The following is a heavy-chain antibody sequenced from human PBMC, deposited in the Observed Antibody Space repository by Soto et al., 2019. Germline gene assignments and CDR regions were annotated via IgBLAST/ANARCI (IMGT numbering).Heavy chain of an antibody. CDR1: GGTFSSYA. Sequence: SVKVSCKASGGTFSSYAISWVRQAPGQGLEWMGGIIPIFGIANYAQKFQGRVTITADESASTAYMELSSLRSEDTAVYYCARVGIVVVVAATPDYYGMDVWGQGTTVTVSS. J-gene: IGHJ6*02. V-gene: IGHV1-69*13. CDR3: ARVGIVVVVAATPDYYGMDV. CDR2: IIPIFGIA. D-gene: IGHD2-15*01.